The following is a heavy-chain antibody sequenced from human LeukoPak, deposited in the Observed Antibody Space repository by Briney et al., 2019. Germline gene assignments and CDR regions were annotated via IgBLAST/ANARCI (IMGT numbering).Heavy chain of an antibody. CDR1: GYTFTSNY. CDR3: ARGYYDSSFYYSAHYYYYYMDV. V-gene: IGHV1-3*03. CDR2: INAGNGNT. Sequence: ASVKVSCKAFGYTFTSNYMHWVRQAPGQRLEWMGWINAGNGNTKYSQEFQGRVTITRDTSASTSYMELSSLRSEDMAVYYCARGYYDSSFYYSAHYYYYYMDVWGEGTTVTVSS. J-gene: IGHJ6*03. D-gene: IGHD3-22*01.